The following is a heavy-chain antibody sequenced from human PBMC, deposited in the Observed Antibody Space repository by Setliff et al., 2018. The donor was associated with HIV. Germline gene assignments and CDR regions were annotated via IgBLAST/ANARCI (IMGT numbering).Heavy chain of an antibody. CDR1: GGSISSHY. Sequence: PSETLSLTCTVSGGSISSHYWSWIRQPPGKGLEWIGSIYYSGSTNYNPSLKSRVTISVDTSKNQFSLKLSSVTAADTAVYYCARVVGTRAVDYWGQGTLVTVSS. CDR2: IYYSGST. V-gene: IGHV4-59*11. D-gene: IGHD2-15*01. J-gene: IGHJ4*02. CDR3: ARVVGTRAVDY.